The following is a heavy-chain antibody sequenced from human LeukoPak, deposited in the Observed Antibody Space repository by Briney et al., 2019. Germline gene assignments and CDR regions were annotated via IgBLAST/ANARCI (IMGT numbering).Heavy chain of an antibody. D-gene: IGHD3-10*01. CDR3: ARDLGYGSGSYYYYYGMDV. Sequence: ASVKVSCKASGGTFSSYGISWVRQAPGQGLEWMGWISAYNGNTNYAQKLQGRVTMTTDTSTSTAYMELRSLRSDDTAVYYCARDLGYGSGSYYYYYGMDVWGQGTTVTVSS. V-gene: IGHV1-18*01. J-gene: IGHJ6*02. CDR2: ISAYNGNT. CDR1: GGTFSSYG.